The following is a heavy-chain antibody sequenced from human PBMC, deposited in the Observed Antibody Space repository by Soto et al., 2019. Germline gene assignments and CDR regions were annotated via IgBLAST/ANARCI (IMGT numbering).Heavy chain of an antibody. CDR1: GFTFSSYE. J-gene: IGHJ4*02. CDR3: TREPYVDAAMDFDY. CDR2: ITANSINI. V-gene: IGHV3-48*03. Sequence: GGSLRLSCAASGFTFSSYEMNWVRQAPGKGLEWVSYITANSINIRYADSVRGRFTISRDNAKNSLYLQMNSLTAEDTAIYYCTREPYVDAAMDFDYWGQGTLVTVSS. D-gene: IGHD5-18*01.